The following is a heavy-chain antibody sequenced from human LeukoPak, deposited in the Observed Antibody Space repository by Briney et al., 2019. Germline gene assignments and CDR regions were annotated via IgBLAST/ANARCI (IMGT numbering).Heavy chain of an antibody. CDR3: ARDGQWFGELFTPNVDY. J-gene: IGHJ4*02. CDR2: IKQDGSEK. Sequence: TGGSLRLSCAASGFTFSSYWMSWVRQAPGKGLEWVANIKQDGSEKYYVDSVKGRFTISRDNAKNSLYLQMNSLRAEDTAVYYCARDGQWFGELFTPNVDYWGQGTLVTVSS. V-gene: IGHV3-7*01. CDR1: GFTFSSYW. D-gene: IGHD3-10*01.